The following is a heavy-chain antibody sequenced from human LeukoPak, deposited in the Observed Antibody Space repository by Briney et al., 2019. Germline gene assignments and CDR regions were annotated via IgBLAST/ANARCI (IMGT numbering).Heavy chain of an antibody. J-gene: IGHJ4*02. CDR2: INTNTGET. Sequence: ASVKVSCKASGYTFIDYYMNWVRQAPGQGLEWMGWINTNTGETNYAQKFQGRVTMTRDTSISTVYMELTSLTSDDTAVYYCARTTYYYGSGSYHPYGYWGQGTLVTVSS. CDR3: ARTTYYYGSGSYHPYGY. V-gene: IGHV1-2*02. D-gene: IGHD3-10*01. CDR1: GYTFIDYY.